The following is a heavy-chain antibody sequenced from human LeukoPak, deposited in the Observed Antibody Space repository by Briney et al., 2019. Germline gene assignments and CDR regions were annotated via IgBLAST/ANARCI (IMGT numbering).Heavy chain of an antibody. Sequence: SQTLSLTCAISGDSVSSNSAAWNWIRQSPSRGLEWLGRTYFRSKWYNDYAVSVKSRITINPDTSKNQFSLQLNSVTPEDTAVYYCARDLRYSGSYYRIYYYYYMDIWGKGTTVTVSS. CDR3: ARDLRYSGSYYRIYYYYYMDI. D-gene: IGHD1-26*01. CDR1: GDSVSSNSAA. J-gene: IGHJ6*03. CDR2: TYFRSKWYN. V-gene: IGHV6-1*01.